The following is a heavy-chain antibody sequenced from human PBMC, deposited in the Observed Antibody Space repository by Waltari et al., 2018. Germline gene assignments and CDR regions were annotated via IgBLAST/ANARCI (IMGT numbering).Heavy chain of an antibody. J-gene: IGHJ6*02. CDR3: EQTVALYPYYYGMDV. CDR1: GGSISSSSYS. D-gene: IGHD3-16*02. Sequence: QLQLQESGPGLVKPSETLSLTCTVSGGSISSSSYSWGWIRQPPGKGLEWIGSIYYSGSTYYNPSLKSRVTISVDTSKNQFSLKLSSVTAADTAVYYCEQTVALYPYYYGMDVWGQGTTVTVSS. V-gene: IGHV4-39*01. CDR2: IYYSGST.